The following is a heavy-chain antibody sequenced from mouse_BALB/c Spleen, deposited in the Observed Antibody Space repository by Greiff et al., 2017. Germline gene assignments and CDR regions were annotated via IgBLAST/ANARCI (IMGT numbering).Heavy chain of an antibody. J-gene: IGHJ1*01. CDR1: GFSLTSYG. CDR3: ARADYYGSSHWYFDV. Sequence: QVQLQQSGPGLVQPSQSLSITCTVSGFSLTSYGVHWVRQSPGKGLEWLGVIWSGGSTDYNAAFISRLSISKDNSKSQVFLKMNSLQTDDTAMYYCARADYYGSSHWYFDVWGAGTTVTVSS. V-gene: IGHV2-2*01. CDR2: IWSGGST. D-gene: IGHD1-1*01.